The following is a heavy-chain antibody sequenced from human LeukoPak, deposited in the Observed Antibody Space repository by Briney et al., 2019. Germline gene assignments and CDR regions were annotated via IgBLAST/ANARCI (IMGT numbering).Heavy chain of an antibody. CDR1: GFTFDDYG. D-gene: IGHD6-19*01. V-gene: IGHV3-20*04. CDR2: INWNGGST. J-gene: IGHJ4*02. Sequence: GGSLRLSCAASGFTFDDYGMHWVRQAPGKGLEWVSGINWNGGSTGYADSVKGRFTISRDNAKNSLYLQMNSLRAEDTAVYYCARVTPSGQIDYWGQGTLVTVSS. CDR3: ARVTPSGQIDY.